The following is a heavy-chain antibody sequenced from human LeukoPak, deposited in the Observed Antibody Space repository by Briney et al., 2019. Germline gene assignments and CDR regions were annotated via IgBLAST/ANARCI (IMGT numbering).Heavy chain of an antibody. CDR3: AKDSTRYSGYVYYFDY. Sequence: PGGSLRLSCTASGLTLSLYAVNWVRQAPGKGLEWVSAITASGGYTYYADSVKGRFTISRDNSKNTLYLQMNSLRAEDTAVYYCAKDSTRYSGYVYYFDYWGQGTLVTVSS. J-gene: IGHJ4*02. V-gene: IGHV3-23*01. CDR1: GLTLSLYA. D-gene: IGHD5-12*01. CDR2: ITASGGYT.